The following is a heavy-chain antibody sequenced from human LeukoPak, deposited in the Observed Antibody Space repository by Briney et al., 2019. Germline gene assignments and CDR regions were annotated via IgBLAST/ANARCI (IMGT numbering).Heavy chain of an antibody. V-gene: IGHV1-24*01. D-gene: IGHD3-16*01. CDR2: FDPEDGET. CDR3: ATTSLFADVYYFDY. CDR1: GYTLTEIS. J-gene: IGHJ4*02. Sequence: ASVKVSCKVSGYTLTEISMHWVRQAPGKGLEWMGGFDPEDGETMYAEKFQGRVTMTEDTSTDTAYMELSSLRSEDTAVYYCATTSLFADVYYFDYWAREPWSPSPQ.